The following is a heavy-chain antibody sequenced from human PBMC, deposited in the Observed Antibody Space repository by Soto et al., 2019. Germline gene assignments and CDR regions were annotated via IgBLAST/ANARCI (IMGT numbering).Heavy chain of an antibody. CDR1: GDTPSTYA. CDR2: IIPILGRP. V-gene: IGHV1-69*14. CDR3: AILGLDFDS. J-gene: IGHJ4*02. Sequence: QVQLVQSGAEVQKPGSSVNVSCKASGDTPSTYAISWVRQAPGQGLEWMGGIIPILGRPNYAQRFQGRITISADTSTRTTYMELNSVTSDDTAVFYCAILGLDFDSWGQGTLVIVSS. D-gene: IGHD3-16*01.